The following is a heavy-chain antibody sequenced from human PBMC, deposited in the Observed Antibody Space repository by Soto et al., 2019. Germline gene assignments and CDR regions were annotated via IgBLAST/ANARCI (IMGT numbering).Heavy chain of an antibody. CDR1: GFILSSSA. D-gene: IGHD3-3*01. V-gene: IGHV3-23*01. J-gene: IGHJ6*02. CDR2: ISGSGTST. CDR3: GQGHTIFGVVITFEYYYGMDV. Sequence: PGVSLRLSCAASGFILSSSAMSWVRQAPGKGLEWVSAISGSGTSTYYADSVKGRFTISGDNSKNTVYLQMNSLRAEDTAVYYGGQGHTIFGVVITFEYYYGMDVWGQGTTVTVSS.